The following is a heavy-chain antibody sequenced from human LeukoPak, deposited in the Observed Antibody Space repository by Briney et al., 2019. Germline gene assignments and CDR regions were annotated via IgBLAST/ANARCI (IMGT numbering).Heavy chain of an antibody. CDR3: ARDQAAAVAGVDY. CDR2: ISYDGSNK. D-gene: IGHD6-19*01. V-gene: IGHV3-30-3*01. J-gene: IGHJ4*02. CDR1: GFTFSSYA. Sequence: GGSLRLSCAASGFTFSSYAMHWVRQAPGKGLEWVAVISYDGSNKYYADSVKGRFTISRDNSKNTLYLQMNSLRAEDTAVYYCARDQAAAVAGVDYWGQGTLVTVSS.